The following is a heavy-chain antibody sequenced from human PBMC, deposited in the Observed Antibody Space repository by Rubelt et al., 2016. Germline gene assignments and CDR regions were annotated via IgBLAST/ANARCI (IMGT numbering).Heavy chain of an antibody. Sequence: LVQSGAEVKKPGSSVKVSCKASGGTFSSYAISWVRQAPGQGLEWMGRIIPILGIANYAQKFQGRVTITADKSTSTAYMELSSLRSEDTAVYYCTTGVFYYYYYGMDVWGQGTTVTVSS. CDR1: GGTFSSYA. CDR2: IIPILGIA. J-gene: IGHJ6*02. V-gene: IGHV1-69*04. CDR3: TTGVFYYYYYGMDV. D-gene: IGHD2-8*01.